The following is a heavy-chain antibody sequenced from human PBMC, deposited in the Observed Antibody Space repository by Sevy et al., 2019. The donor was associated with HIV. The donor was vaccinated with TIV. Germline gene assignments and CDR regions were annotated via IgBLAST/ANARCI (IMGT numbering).Heavy chain of an antibody. CDR2: LKSKAYGGTV. J-gene: IGHJ4*02. Sequence: GGSLRLSCTASGFTFGDYCMSWVRQAPGKGLEWVAFLKSKAYGGTVDHDESVKGKFTISRDDSKSIAYLQMNDLNTGDTGVYYCTRGKGAQSIFDYWGQGALVTVSS. D-gene: IGHD3-16*01. CDR3: TRGKGAQSIFDY. V-gene: IGHV3-49*04. CDR1: GFTFGDYC.